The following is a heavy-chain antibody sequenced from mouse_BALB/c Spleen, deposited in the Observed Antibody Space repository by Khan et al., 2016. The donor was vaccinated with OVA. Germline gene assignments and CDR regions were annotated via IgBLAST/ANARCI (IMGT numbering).Heavy chain of an antibody. Sequence: EVQLQESGPGLVKPSQSLSLTCTVTGYSITSDYAWNWIRQFPGNKLEWMGFISYSGNTNYNPSLKSRISITRDTSKNQFFMQLNSVTTEDTATYYCARVYGWDFHYWGQGTTLTVSS. CDR3: ARVYGWDFHY. J-gene: IGHJ2*01. CDR1: GYSITSDYA. V-gene: IGHV3-2*02. D-gene: IGHD1-1*01. CDR2: ISYSGNT.